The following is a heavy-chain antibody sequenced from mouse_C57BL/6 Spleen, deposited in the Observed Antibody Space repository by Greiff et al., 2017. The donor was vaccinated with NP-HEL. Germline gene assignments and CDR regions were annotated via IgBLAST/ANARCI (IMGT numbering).Heavy chain of an antibody. J-gene: IGHJ4*01. V-gene: IGHV1-81*01. CDR2: IYPRSGNT. CDR1: GYTFTSYG. D-gene: IGHD4-1*01. CDR3: ARRWDEGMDY. Sequence: VKLLESGAELARPGASVKLSCKASGYTFTSYGISWVKQRTGQGLEWIGEIYPRSGNTYYNEKMKGKATLTADKSSSTAYMELRSLTSEDSAVYFCARRWDEGMDYWGQGTSVTVSS.